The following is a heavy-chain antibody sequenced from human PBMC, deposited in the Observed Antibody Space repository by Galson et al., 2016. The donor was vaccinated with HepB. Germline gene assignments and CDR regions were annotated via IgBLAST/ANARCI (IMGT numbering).Heavy chain of an antibody. J-gene: IGHJ4*01. CDR3: TSSTTRHDY. V-gene: IGHV3-9*01. D-gene: IGHD2-15*01. Sequence: SLRLSCAVSGLYFDEHAWNWVRQAPGRGLEWISTISYVTGEHSSDSVKGSFSISRENARKSVFLQMNSLRPDDTAFYFCTSSTTRHDYWGHGTLVTVS. CDR2: ISYVTGEH. CDR1: GLYFDEHA.